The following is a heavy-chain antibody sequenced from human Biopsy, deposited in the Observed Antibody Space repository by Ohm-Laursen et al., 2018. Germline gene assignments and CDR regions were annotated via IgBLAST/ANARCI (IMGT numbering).Heavy chain of an antibody. CDR2: IHGDERSA. V-gene: IGHV3-74*03. CDR1: GFTFSSSV. D-gene: IGHD2-8*02. Sequence: GSLRLSCAARGFTFSSSVMRWVRHAPGKGLMWVSRIHGDERSATYAEPVKGRFTISRDNAKNTLHLQMNSLRAEDTAVYYCTGDSGGLGDYWGQGTLVTVSS. CDR3: TGDSGGLGDY. J-gene: IGHJ4*02.